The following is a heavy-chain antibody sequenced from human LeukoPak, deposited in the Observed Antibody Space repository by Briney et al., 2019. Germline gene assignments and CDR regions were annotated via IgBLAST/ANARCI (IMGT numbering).Heavy chain of an antibody. V-gene: IGHV1-46*01. CDR3: ARDDSSSSFSYYYYYMDV. J-gene: IGHJ6*03. Sequence: ASVKVSCKASGYTFTSYYMHWVRQAPGQGLEWMGIINPSGGSTSYAQKFQGRVTMTRDMSTSTVYMELSSLRSEDTVVYYCARDDSSSSFSYYYYYMDVWGKGTTVTVSS. CDR2: INPSGGST. D-gene: IGHD6-6*01. CDR1: GYTFTSYY.